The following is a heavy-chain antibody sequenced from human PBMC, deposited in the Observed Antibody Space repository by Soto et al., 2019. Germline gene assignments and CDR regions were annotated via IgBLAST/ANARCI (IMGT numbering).Heavy chain of an antibody. D-gene: IGHD3-3*01. J-gene: IGHJ6*02. Sequence: SVKVSCKASGGTFSSYAISWVRQAPGQGLEWMGGIIPIFGTANYAQKFQGRVTITADESTSTAYMELSSLRSEDTAVYYCARDRVTIFGVVTPPLYYYYGMDVWGQGTTVTVSS. V-gene: IGHV1-69*13. CDR3: ARDRVTIFGVVTPPLYYYYGMDV. CDR2: IIPIFGTA. CDR1: GGTFSSYA.